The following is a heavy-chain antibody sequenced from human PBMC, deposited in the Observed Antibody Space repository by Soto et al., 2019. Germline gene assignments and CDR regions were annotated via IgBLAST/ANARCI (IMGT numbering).Heavy chain of an antibody. CDR1: GFTFDDYA. CDR3: AKGYFEWAHAPYYFDY. D-gene: IGHD3-9*01. Sequence: GGSLRLSCAASGFTFDDYAMHWVRQAPGKGLEWVSAISWNSGSIGYADSVKGRFTISRDNSKNTLYLQMDSLRAEDTAVYYCAKGYFEWAHAPYYFDYWGQGTLVTVSS. V-gene: IGHV3-9*01. J-gene: IGHJ4*02. CDR2: ISWNSGSI.